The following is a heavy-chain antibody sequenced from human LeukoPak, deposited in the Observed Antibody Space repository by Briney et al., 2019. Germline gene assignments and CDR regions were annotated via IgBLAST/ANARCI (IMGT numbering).Heavy chain of an antibody. J-gene: IGHJ3*02. CDR3: ARSLTDEVDAFDI. V-gene: IGHV1-3*01. CDR2: INAGNGNT. Sequence: ASVKVSCKASGYTFTSYAMHWVRQAPGQRLEWMGWINAGNGNTKYSQKFQGRVTITRSFSKNTAYMELSSLRSEDTAVYYCARSLTDEVDAFDIWGQGTMVTVSS. CDR1: GYTFTSYA.